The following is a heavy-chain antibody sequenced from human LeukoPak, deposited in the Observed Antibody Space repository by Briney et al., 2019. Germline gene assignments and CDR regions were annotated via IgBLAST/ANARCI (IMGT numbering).Heavy chain of an antibody. CDR2: INAGNGNT. CDR3: ARAKLPYYYYDSSGYYFDY. D-gene: IGHD3-22*01. V-gene: IGHV1-3*03. CDR1: GYTFTSYA. Sequence: ASVKVSCKASGYTFTSYAMHWVRQAPGQRLEWMGWINAGNGNTKYSQEFQGRVTITRDTSASTAYMELSSLRSEDMAAYYCARAKLPYYYYDSSGYYFDYWGQGTLVTVSS. J-gene: IGHJ4*02.